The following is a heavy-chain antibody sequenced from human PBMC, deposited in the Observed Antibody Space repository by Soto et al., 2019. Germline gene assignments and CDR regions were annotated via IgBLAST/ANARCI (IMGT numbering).Heavy chain of an antibody. CDR1: GYSFTSYW. CDR2: IDPSDSYT. V-gene: IGHV5-10-1*03. J-gene: IGHJ6*02. Sequence: EVQLVQSGAEVKKPGESLRISCKGSGYSFTSYWISWVRQMPGKGLEWMGRIDPSDSYTNYSPSFQGHVTISADKSISTAYLQWSSLKASDTAMYYCARHGKGGGYSYGAWGMDVWGQGTTVTVSS. CDR3: ARHGKGGGYSYGAWGMDV. D-gene: IGHD5-18*01.